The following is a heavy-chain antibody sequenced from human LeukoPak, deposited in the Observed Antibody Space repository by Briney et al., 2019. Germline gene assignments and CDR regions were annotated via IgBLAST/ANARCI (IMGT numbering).Heavy chain of an antibody. CDR2: IRYDGSNK. V-gene: IGHV3-30*02. J-gene: IGHJ4*02. CDR3: ARGTYTGPFDY. CDR1: GFTFSSYG. D-gene: IGHD3-16*01. Sequence: PGGSLRLSCAASGFTFSSYGMHWVRQAPGKGLEWVAFIRYDGSNKYYADSVKGRFTISRDNSKNTLYLQINSLRAEDTAVYYCARGTYTGPFDYWGQGTLVTVSS.